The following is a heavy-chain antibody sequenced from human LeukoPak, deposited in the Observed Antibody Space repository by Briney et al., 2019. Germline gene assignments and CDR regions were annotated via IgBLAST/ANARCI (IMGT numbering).Heavy chain of an antibody. J-gene: IGHJ6*04. Sequence: SETLSLTCAVYGGSFSGYYWSWIRQPPGKGLEWIGEMNHSGSTNYNPSLKSRVTISVDTSKNQFSLKLNSVTAADTAVYYCARGPIVIVPAAIGYYYYGMDVWGKGTTVTVSS. CDR2: MNHSGST. CDR1: GGSFSGYY. D-gene: IGHD2-2*01. V-gene: IGHV4-34*01. CDR3: ARGPIVIVPAAIGYYYYGMDV.